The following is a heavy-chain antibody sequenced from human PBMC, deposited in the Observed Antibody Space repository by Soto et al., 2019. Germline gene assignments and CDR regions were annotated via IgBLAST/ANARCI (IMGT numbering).Heavy chain of an antibody. CDR1: GGSISSSNW. CDR3: ARARKDTYYYDSSGWYFDY. J-gene: IGHJ4*02. D-gene: IGHD3-22*01. CDR2: IYHSGST. V-gene: IGHV4-4*02. Sequence: TLSLTCAVSGGSISSSNWWSWVRQPPGKGLEWIGEIYHSGSTNYNPSLKSRVTISVDKSKNQFSLKLSSVTAADTAVYYCARARKDTYYYDSSGWYFDYWGQGTLVTGSS.